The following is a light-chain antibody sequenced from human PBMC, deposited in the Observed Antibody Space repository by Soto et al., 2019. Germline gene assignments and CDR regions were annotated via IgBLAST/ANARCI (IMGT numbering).Light chain of an antibody. CDR2: AAS. Sequence: DIQLTQSPSFLSASVGDRVTITCRASQDIRNYLVWYQQRPGKGPKLLIYAASTLQSGVPSRFRGSASGTDFPLTISSLQPEDFATYYCQQLNTFPLTFGGGTKVEIK. CDR3: QQLNTFPLT. CDR1: QDIRNY. V-gene: IGKV1-9*01. J-gene: IGKJ4*01.